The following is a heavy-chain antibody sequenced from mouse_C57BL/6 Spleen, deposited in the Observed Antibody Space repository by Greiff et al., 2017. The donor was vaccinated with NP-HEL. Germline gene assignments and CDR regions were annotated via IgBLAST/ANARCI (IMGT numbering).Heavy chain of an antibody. J-gene: IGHJ1*03. Sequence: VQLQQSGAELVRPGASVTLSCKASGYTFTDYEMHWVKQTPVHGLEWIGAIDPETGGTAYNQKFKGTATLTADKSSSTAYMELRSLTSEDSAVYDCTRRQDDGSSCWYFGGWGTGATVTVAT. D-gene: IGHD1-1*01. V-gene: IGHV1-15*01. CDR1: GYTFTDYE. CDR3: TRRQDDGSSCWYFGG. CDR2: IDPETGGT.